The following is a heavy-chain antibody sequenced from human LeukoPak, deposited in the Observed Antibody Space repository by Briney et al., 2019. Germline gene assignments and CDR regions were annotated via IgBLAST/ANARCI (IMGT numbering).Heavy chain of an antibody. CDR2: INHSGST. CDR3: AREIVGATPAHDY. V-gene: IGHV4-34*01. Sequence: SETLSLTCAVYSGSFSGYYWSWIRQPPGKGLEWIGEINHSGSTNYNPSLKSRVTISVDTSKNQFSLKLSSVTAADTAVYYCAREIVGATPAHDYWGQGTLVTVSS. J-gene: IGHJ4*02. D-gene: IGHD1-26*01. CDR1: SGSFSGYY.